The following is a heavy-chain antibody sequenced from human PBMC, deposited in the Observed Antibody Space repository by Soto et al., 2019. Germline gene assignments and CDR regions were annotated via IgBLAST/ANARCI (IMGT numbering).Heavy chain of an antibody. J-gene: IGHJ5*02. CDR2: IFSNDEK. Sequence: QVTLKESGPVLVKPTETLTLTCTVSGFSLSNARMGVSWIRQPPGKALEWLAHIFSNDEKSYSTSLKSRLTISKDTSKSQVVLTMTNMDPVDTATYYCVRTVHSGYDLGWFDPWGQGTLVTVSS. CDR1: GFSLSNARMG. V-gene: IGHV2-26*01. D-gene: IGHD5-12*01. CDR3: VRTVHSGYDLGWFDP.